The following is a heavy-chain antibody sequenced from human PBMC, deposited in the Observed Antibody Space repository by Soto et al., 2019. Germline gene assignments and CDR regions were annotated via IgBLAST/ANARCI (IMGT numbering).Heavy chain of an antibody. J-gene: IGHJ4*02. CDR3: ARAPMVLSRSYFDS. V-gene: IGHV4-59*01. CDR1: GGSISNFY. CDR2: ISYSGNT. D-gene: IGHD2-8*01. Sequence: SETLSLTCTVSGGSISNFYWSWIRQPPGKGLEWIGYISYSGNTNYDPSLKSRVSISVDTSKNQLSLNLTSVTAADTAVYYCARAPMVLSRSYFDSWGQGTPVTVSS.